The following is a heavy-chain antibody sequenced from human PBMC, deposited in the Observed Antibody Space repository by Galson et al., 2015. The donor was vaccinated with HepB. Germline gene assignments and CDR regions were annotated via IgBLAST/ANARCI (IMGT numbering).Heavy chain of an antibody. Sequence: SLRLSCAASGFTFDDYTMHWVRQAPGKGLEWVSLISWDGGSTYYADSVKGRFTISRDNSKDSLYLQMNSLRTEDTALYYCAKDLSDGWPHETPGYWGQGTLVTVSS. D-gene: IGHD5-24*01. CDR3: AKDLSDGWPHETPGY. CDR2: ISWDGGST. J-gene: IGHJ4*02. V-gene: IGHV3-43*01. CDR1: GFTFDDYT.